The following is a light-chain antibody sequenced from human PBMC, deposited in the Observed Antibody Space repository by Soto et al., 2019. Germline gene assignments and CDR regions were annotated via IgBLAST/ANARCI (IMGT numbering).Light chain of an antibody. CDR2: GVS. CDR3: CSYTSSSTYV. Sequence: SAMTQPACVSGSPGQSITISCTGTSSDVGYYNYVSWYQQHAGKAPKLMIYGVSNRPSGVSNRFSGSKSGNTASLTISGLQAEDEADYYCCSYTSSSTYVFGTGTKGTVL. J-gene: IGLJ1*01. CDR1: SSDVGYYNY. V-gene: IGLV2-14*01.